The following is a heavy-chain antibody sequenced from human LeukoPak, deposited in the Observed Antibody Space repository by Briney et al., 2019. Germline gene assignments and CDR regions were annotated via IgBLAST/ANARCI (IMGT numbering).Heavy chain of an antibody. CDR1: GFTFSSYE. CDR3: ARDRLLLWFGELSNYYYYGMDV. Sequence: PGGSLRLSCAASGFTFSSYEMNWVRQAPGKGLEWVSYISSSGSTIYYADSVKGRFTLSRDNAKNSLYLQMNSLRAEDTAVYYCARDRLLLWFGELSNYYYYGMDVWGKGTTVTVSS. J-gene: IGHJ6*04. V-gene: IGHV3-48*03. CDR2: ISSSGSTI. D-gene: IGHD3-10*01.